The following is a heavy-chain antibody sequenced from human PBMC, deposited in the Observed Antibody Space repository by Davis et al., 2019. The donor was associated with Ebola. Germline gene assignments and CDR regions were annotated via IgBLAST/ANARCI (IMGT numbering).Heavy chain of an antibody. V-gene: IGHV5-51*01. D-gene: IGHD3-22*01. Sequence: GESLKISCKGSGYSFTNYWIGWVRQMPGKGLEWMGIIFPGDSDIRYSPSFQGQVTISADESISSAYLQWSSLKDSDTAMYYCARPSSGYEASFDYWGQGTLVTVSS. CDR2: IFPGDSDI. J-gene: IGHJ4*02. CDR3: ARPSSGYEASFDY. CDR1: GYSFTNYW.